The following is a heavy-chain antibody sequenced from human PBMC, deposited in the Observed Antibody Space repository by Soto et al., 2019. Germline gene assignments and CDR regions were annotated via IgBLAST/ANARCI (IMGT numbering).Heavy chain of an antibody. Sequence: QLQLQESGPGLVKPSETLSLTCTVSGGSISSSSYYWGWIRQPPGNGLEWIGSIYYSGSTYYNPSLQSRVTISVDTSKNQFSLKRSSVTAADTAVYYCARQGWEPYDAVDIWGKGTMVTVSS. CDR3: ARQGWEPYDAVDI. J-gene: IGHJ3*02. CDR1: GGSISSSSYY. CDR2: IYYSGST. V-gene: IGHV4-39*01. D-gene: IGHD1-26*01.